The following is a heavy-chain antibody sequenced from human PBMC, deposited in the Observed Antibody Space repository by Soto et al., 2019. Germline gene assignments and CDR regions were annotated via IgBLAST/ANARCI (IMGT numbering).Heavy chain of an antibody. D-gene: IGHD3-22*01. V-gene: IGHV4-39*01. J-gene: IGHJ2*01. Sequence: SETLSLTCSVSRGSITSSSHYWGWIRQPPGRGLEWIGSIYYSGNTYYNPSLKSRVIISVDTSKNQFSLRLSSVTAADTTVYYCARAFSYDSSVRPDLYAYCAQRTFDL. CDR1: RGSITSSSHY. CDR3: ARAFSYDSSVRPDLYAYCAQRTFDL. CDR2: IYYSGNT.